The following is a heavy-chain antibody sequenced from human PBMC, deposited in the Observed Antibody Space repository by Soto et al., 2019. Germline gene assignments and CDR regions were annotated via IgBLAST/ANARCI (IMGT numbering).Heavy chain of an antibody. V-gene: IGHV4-59*12. Sequence: PFVTRTASHGSLYSFHWSWIRQPLGKGLQWIGYIYHSGSTTYNPSLKSRVTISIDTSKNQFSLKLNAVTAADTAVYYCARIPKTSSWSFDYWGQGALVTVSS. CDR3: ARIPKTSSWSFDY. CDR1: HGSLYSFH. J-gene: IGHJ4*02. CDR2: IYHSGST. D-gene: IGHD6-13*01.